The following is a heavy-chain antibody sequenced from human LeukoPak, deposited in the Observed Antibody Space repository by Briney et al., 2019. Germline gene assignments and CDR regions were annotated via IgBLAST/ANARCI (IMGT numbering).Heavy chain of an antibody. CDR3: ARDDSSSWYGIDY. D-gene: IGHD6-13*01. CDR1: GFTFSSYA. J-gene: IGHJ4*02. CDR2: ISYDGSNK. Sequence: PGGSLRLSCAASGFTFSSYAMHWVRQAPGKGLEWVAVISYDGSNKYYADSVKGRFTISRDNSKNTLYLQMNSLRAEDTAVYYCARDDSSSWYGIDYWGQGTLVTVSS. V-gene: IGHV3-30*04.